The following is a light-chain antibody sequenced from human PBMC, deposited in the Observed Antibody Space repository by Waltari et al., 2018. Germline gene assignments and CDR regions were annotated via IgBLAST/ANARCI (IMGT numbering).Light chain of an antibody. CDR1: SRSFWNYIL. J-gene: IGLJ3*02. CDR2: EAT. CDR3: CSYADSNTWV. Sequence: QSALTLPASVSGSPAQSITIPCTGTSRSFWNYILVLWYQRHPGKPPKLIIYEATKRPSDISNHFSASKSGNTASLTISGLQAEDEADYFCCSYADSNTWVFGGGTRLTVL. V-gene: IGLV2-23*01.